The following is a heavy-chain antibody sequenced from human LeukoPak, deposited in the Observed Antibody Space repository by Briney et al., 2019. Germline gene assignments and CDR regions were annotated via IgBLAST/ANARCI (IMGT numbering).Heavy chain of an antibody. J-gene: IGHJ4*02. D-gene: IGHD6-13*01. V-gene: IGHV4-61*02. CDR2: IYTSGST. CDR1: GGSISSGSYY. Sequence: PSQTLSLTCTVSGGSISSGSYYWSWIRQPAGKGLEWIGRIYTSGSTNYNPSLKSRVTISVDTSKNQFSLKLSSVTAADTVVYYCARELAAAIFYWGRGTLVTVSS. CDR3: ARELAAAIFY.